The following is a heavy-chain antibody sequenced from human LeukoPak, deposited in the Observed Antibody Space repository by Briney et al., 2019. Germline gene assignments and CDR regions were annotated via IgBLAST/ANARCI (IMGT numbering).Heavy chain of an antibody. CDR2: IYTSGST. D-gene: IGHD3-10*01. J-gene: IGHJ6*03. V-gene: IGHV4-61*02. Sequence: SQTLSLTCTVSGGSISSGSYYWSWIRQPAGKGLEWLGRIYTSGSTNYNPSLKSRVTISVDTSKNQFSLKLSSVTAADTAVYYCAREDYYGSGSHMDVWGKGTTVTVSS. CDR3: AREDYYGSGSHMDV. CDR1: GGSISSGSYY.